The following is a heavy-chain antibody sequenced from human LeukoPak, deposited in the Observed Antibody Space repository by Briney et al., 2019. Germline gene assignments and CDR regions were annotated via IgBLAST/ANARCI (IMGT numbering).Heavy chain of an antibody. D-gene: IGHD3-10*01. CDR3: TTDPLLYYYGSGSYFDY. CDR2: ISYDGSNK. J-gene: IGHJ4*02. V-gene: IGHV3-30-3*01. Sequence: PGRSLRLSCAASGFTFSSYAMHWVRQAPGKGLEWVAVISYDGSNKYYADSVKGRFTISRDNSKNTLYLQMNSLRAEDTAVYYCTTDPLLYYYGSGSYFDYWGQGTLVTVSS. CDR1: GFTFSSYA.